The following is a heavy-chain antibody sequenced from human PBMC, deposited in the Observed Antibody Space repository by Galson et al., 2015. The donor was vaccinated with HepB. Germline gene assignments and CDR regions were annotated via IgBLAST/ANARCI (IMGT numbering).Heavy chain of an antibody. CDR3: AKDRGGIAAAGYNWFDP. D-gene: IGHD6-13*01. CDR1: GFTFSSYA. J-gene: IGHJ5*02. Sequence: LRLSCAASGFTFSSYAMGWVRQAPGKGLEWVSAISGSGGSAYYADSVKGRFTISRDNSKNTLYLQMNSLRAEDTAVYYCAKDRGGIAAAGYNWFDPWGQGTLVTVSS. V-gene: IGHV3-23*01. CDR2: ISGSGGSA.